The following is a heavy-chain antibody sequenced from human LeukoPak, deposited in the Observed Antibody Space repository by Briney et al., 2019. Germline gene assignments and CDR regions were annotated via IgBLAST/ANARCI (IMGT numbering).Heavy chain of an antibody. J-gene: IGHJ3*02. CDR2: ISASGGST. V-gene: IGHV3-23*01. Sequence: SSETLSLTCTVSGGSISSDNHYWSWVRQAPGKGLEWVSAISASGGSTYYADSVKGRFTISRDNSKNTLFLQMNSLRAEDTAVYYCAKEDGSGSHSSVFDIWGQGTMVTVSS. D-gene: IGHD1-26*01. CDR1: GGSISSDNHY. CDR3: AKEDGSGSHSSVFDI.